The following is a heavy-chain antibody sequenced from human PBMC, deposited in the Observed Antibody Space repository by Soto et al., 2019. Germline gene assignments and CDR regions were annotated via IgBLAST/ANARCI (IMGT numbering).Heavy chain of an antibody. D-gene: IGHD3-10*01. CDR3: ARDSRGSLY. CDR2: ISSSGSTI. J-gene: IGHJ4*02. CDR1: GFTFSSYE. V-gene: IGHV3-48*03. Sequence: PGGSLRLSCAASGFTFSSYEMNGVRQAPGKGLEWVSYISSSGSTIYYADSVKGRFTISRDNAKNSLYLQMNSLRAEDTAVYYCARDSRGSLYWGQGTLVAVSS.